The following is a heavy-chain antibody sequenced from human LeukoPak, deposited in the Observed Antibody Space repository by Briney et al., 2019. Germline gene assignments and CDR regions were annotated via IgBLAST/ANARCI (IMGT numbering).Heavy chain of an antibody. Sequence: GGSLRLSCAASGFTFSSYDMHWVRQATGKGLEWVSAIGTAGDPYYPGSVKGRFTISRENAKNSLYLQMNSLRAGGTAVYYCARGVYDSSGCYSYFDYWGQGTLVTVSS. CDR3: ARGVYDSSGCYSYFDY. CDR1: GFTFSSYD. V-gene: IGHV3-13*05. D-gene: IGHD3-22*01. J-gene: IGHJ4*02. CDR2: IGTAGDP.